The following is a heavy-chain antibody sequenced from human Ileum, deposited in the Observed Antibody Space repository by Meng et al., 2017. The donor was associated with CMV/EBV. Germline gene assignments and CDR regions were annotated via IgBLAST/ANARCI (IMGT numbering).Heavy chain of an antibody. CDR3: AKDNSVKHSGSGGGAFDV. CDR1: TLTTDY. D-gene: IGHD5-12*01. CDR2: MCHDGKKK. Sequence: TLTTDYMQWVREAAGKGLEGVAVMCHDGKKKDYADYMKGRFAIARDNFKNTVYLEMNNLRAEDTAVYYCAKDNSVKHSGSGGGAFDVWGQGTMVTVSS. J-gene: IGHJ3*01. V-gene: IGHV3-30*09.